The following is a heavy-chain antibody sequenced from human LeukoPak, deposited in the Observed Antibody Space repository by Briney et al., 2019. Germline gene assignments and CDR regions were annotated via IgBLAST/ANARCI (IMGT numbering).Heavy chain of an antibody. V-gene: IGHV4-59*08. J-gene: IGHJ3*02. CDR3: ASRKGAYGAYI. CDR2: IYYSGST. D-gene: IGHD4-17*01. Sequence: SETLSLTCTVSGGSISSYYWSWIRQPPGKGLEWIGYIYYSGSTNYNPSLKSRVTISVDTSKNQFSLKLSSVTAADTAVYYCASRKGAYGAYIWGQGTMVTVSS. CDR1: GGSISSYY.